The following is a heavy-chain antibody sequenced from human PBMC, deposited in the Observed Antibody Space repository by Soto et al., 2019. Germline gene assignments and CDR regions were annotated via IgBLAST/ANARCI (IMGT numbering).Heavy chain of an antibody. CDR2: IYPGDSDT. J-gene: IGHJ6*02. CDR3: ARSQVVATYYYYGMDV. Sequence: GESLKISCKGSGYRFTSSWIGWVRQMPGKGLEWMGIIYPGDSDTRYSPSFQGQVTISADKSISTAYLQWSSLKASDTAMYYCARSQVVATYYYYGMDVWGQGTTVTVSS. CDR1: GYRFTSSW. V-gene: IGHV5-51*01. D-gene: IGHD2-15*01.